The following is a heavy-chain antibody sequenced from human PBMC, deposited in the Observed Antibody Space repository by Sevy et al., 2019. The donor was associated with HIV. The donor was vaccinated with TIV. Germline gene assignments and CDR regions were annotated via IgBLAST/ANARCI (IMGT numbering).Heavy chain of an antibody. D-gene: IGHD2-21*01. V-gene: IGHV3-30*18. CDR2: ISYDGSNK. J-gene: IGHJ6*02. Sequence: GGSLRLSCAASGFTFSSDGMHWVRQAPGKGLEWVAVISYDGSNKYYADSAKGRFTISRDNSKNTLYLQMNSLRAEDTAVYYCGKGGDWTYCGGDSYSGHYYGMDVWGQGTTVTVSS. CDR3: GKGGDWTYCGGDSYSGHYYGMDV. CDR1: GFTFSSDG.